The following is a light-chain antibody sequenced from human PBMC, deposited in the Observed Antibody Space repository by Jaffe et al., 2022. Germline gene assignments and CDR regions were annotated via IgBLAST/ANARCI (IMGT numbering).Light chain of an antibody. CDR2: LGS. J-gene: IGKJ5*01. V-gene: IGKV2-28*01. CDR1: QSLLQSNGYNY. Sequence: DSVMTQSPLSLPVTPGEPASISCRSSQSLLQSNGYNYLDWYLQKPGQSPQLLIYLGSNRASGVPDRFSGSGSGTDFTLKISRVEVEDVGVYYCMQTLQTPITFGQGTRLEIK. CDR3: MQTLQTPIT.